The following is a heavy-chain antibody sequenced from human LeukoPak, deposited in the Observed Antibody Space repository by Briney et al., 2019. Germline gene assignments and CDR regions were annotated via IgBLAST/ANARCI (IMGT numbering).Heavy chain of an antibody. CDR2: IYHDGTS. D-gene: IGHD1-26*01. CDR1: GFSISKGFY. J-gene: IGHJ1*01. CDR3: ARDVSWDESFQR. V-gene: IGHV4-38-2*02. Sequence: SETLSLTCTVAGFSISKGFYWGWVRQPPGKGLEFIATIYHDGTSHYNPSLESRATISVDTSRNQSSLKLTSVTAADTAVYYCARDVSWDESFQRWGQGTLVTVSS.